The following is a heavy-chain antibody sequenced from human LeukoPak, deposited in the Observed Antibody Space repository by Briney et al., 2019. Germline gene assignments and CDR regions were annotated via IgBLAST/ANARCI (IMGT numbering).Heavy chain of an antibody. CDR1: GGTFSSYA. CDR2: IIPIFGTA. Sequence: SVKVSCKASGGTFSSYAISWVRQAPGQGLEWMGGIIPIFGTANYAQKFQGRVTITTDESTSTAYMELRSLRSDDTAVYYCARDLSYYGSGSYYYDYWGQGTLVTVSS. D-gene: IGHD3-10*01. CDR3: ARDLSYYGSGSYYYDY. V-gene: IGHV1-69*05. J-gene: IGHJ4*02.